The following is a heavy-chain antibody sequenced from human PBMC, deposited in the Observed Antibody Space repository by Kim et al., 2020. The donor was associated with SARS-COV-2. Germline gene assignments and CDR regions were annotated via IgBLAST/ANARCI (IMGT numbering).Heavy chain of an antibody. CDR2: INAGNGNT. CDR3: ARVVEDYYDSSGYYPY. CDR1: GYTFTSYA. J-gene: IGHJ4*02. V-gene: IGHV1-3*01. Sequence: ASVKVSCKASGYTFTSYAMHWVRQAPGQRLEWMGWINAGNGNTKYSQKFQGRVTITRDTSASTAYMELSSLRSEDTAVYYCARVVEDYYDSSGYYPYWGQGTLVTVSS. D-gene: IGHD3-22*01.